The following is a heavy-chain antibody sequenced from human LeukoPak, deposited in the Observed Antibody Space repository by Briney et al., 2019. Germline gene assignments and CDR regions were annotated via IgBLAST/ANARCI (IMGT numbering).Heavy chain of an antibody. Sequence: ASVKVSCKASGYTFTSYGISWVRQAPGQGLEWMGWISAYNGNTNYAQKLQGRVTMTTDTSTSTAYMELRSLRSDDTAVYYCARDIRKIGSGGSCYGYWGQGTLVTVSS. D-gene: IGHD2-15*01. CDR3: ARDIRKIGSGGSCYGY. J-gene: IGHJ4*02. CDR2: ISAYNGNT. V-gene: IGHV1-18*01. CDR1: GYTFTSYG.